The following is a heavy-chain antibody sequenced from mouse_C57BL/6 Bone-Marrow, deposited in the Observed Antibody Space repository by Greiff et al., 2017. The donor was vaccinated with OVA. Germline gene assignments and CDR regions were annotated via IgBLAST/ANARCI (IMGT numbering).Heavy chain of an antibody. CDR1: GYAFSSSW. CDR3: ARSPSITTVVASYYFDY. J-gene: IGHJ2*01. CDR2: IYPGDGDT. D-gene: IGHD1-1*01. V-gene: IGHV1-82*01. Sequence: QVQLKESGPELVKPGASVKISCKASGYAFSSSWMNWVKQRPGKGLEWIGRIYPGDGDTNYNGKFKGKATLTADKSSSTAYMQLSSLTSEDSAVYFCARSPSITTVVASYYFDYWGQGTTLTVSS.